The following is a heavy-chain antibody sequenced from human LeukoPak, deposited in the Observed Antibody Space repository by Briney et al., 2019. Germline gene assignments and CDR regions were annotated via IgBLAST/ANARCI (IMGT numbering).Heavy chain of an antibody. D-gene: IGHD6-19*01. V-gene: IGHV1-69*13. CDR3: ARDREVAGTWYFDY. J-gene: IGHJ4*02. CDR1: GYTFTSYY. CDR2: IIPIFGTA. Sequence: SVKVSCKASGYTFTSYYMHWVRQAPGQGLEWMGGIIPIFGTANYAQKFQGRVTITADESTSTAYMELSSLRSEDTAVYYCARDREVAGTWYFDYWGQGTLVTVSS.